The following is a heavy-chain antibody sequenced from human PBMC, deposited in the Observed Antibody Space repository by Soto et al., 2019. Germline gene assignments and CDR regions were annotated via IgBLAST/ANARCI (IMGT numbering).Heavy chain of an antibody. CDR3: ARVEVPESSSWHPCDP. Sequence: SGTLSLTCAVSGGSISSGGYSWSWIRQPPGKGLEWIGYIYHSGSTNYNPSLKSRVTISVDTSKNQFSLKLSSVTAADTAVYYCARVEVPESSSWHPCDPWGQGTLVTVSS. CDR1: GGSISSGGYS. CDR2: IYHSGST. D-gene: IGHD6-13*01. J-gene: IGHJ5*02. V-gene: IGHV4-30-2*01.